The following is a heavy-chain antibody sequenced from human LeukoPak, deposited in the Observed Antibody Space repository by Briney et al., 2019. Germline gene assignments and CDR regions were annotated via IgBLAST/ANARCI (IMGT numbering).Heavy chain of an antibody. J-gene: IGHJ4*02. V-gene: IGHV4-4*07. CDR3: ARFSGSYQYFDS. D-gene: IGHD1-26*01. CDR2: IHATGST. Sequence: SETLSLTCTVSEGSITSYYWTWIRQSAGKGLQWIGRIHATGSTSSNPPLESRVTMSLDTAKNQFSLSLSSVTAADTAVYYCARFSGSYQYFDSWGQGTLVTVSS. CDR1: EGSITSYY.